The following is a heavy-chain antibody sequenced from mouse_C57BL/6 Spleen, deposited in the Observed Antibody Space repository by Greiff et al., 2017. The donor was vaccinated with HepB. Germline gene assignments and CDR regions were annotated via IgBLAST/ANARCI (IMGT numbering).Heavy chain of an antibody. D-gene: IGHD1-1*01. V-gene: IGHV1-9*01. CDR2: ILPGSGST. J-gene: IGHJ2*01. CDR1: GYTFTGYW. Sequence: QVQLQQSGAELMKPGASVKLSCKATGYTFTGYWIEWVKQRPGHGLEWIGEILPGSGSTNYNEKFKGKATFTADTSSNTSYMQLSSLTTEDSAIYYSARTLFITTVVATDYWGQGTTLTVSS. CDR3: ARTLFITTVVATDY.